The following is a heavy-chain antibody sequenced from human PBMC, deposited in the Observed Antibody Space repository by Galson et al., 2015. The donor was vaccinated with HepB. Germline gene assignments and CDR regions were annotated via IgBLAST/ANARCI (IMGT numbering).Heavy chain of an antibody. CDR3: ARELTCSGDSCYSFGYYYYGMDV. CDR2: ISYDETHK. V-gene: IGHV3-30-3*01. CDR1: GFTFSNYA. Sequence: SLRLSCAASGFTFSNYAMHWVRQAPGKGLEWVAVISYDETHKYYADSVKGRFTISRDNSKNTLYLQMNSLRPEDTAVYYCARELTCSGDSCYSFGYYYYGMDVWGQGTTVTVSS. D-gene: IGHD2-15*01. J-gene: IGHJ6*02.